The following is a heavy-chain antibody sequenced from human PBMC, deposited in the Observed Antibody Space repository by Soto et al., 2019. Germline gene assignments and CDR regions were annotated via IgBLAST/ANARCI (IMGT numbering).Heavy chain of an antibody. Sequence: QITLKESGPTLVKPTQTLTLTCTFSGFSLSTSGVGVGWIRQPPGKALEWLALIYWNDDKRYSPSLKSRLTITKDTSKNQVVLTMTNMDPVDTATYYCAHRPGYIPGLNWFDPWGQGTLVTVSS. V-gene: IGHV2-5*01. CDR3: AHRPGYIPGLNWFDP. D-gene: IGHD5-18*01. CDR2: IYWNDDK. J-gene: IGHJ5*02. CDR1: GFSLSTSGVG.